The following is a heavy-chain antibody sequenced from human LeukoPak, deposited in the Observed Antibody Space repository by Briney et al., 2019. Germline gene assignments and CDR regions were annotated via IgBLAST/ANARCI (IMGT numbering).Heavy chain of an antibody. CDR1: GFTSRTSG. J-gene: IGHJ4*02. CDR2: MSSDGINT. V-gene: IGHV3-30*04. D-gene: IGHD3-10*01. Sequence: GGSLRLSCATSGFTSRTSGVHWGRQAPGKGLEWVALMSSDGINTYYPDSVKGRFTVSRDSSKDILYLQMNSLRANDTAINYCAKDHAGSGRAFEYWGQGTLVTVSS. CDR3: AKDHAGSGRAFEY.